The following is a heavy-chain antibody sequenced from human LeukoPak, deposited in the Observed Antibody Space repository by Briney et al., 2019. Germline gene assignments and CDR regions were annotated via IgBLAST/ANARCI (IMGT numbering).Heavy chain of an antibody. V-gene: IGHV3-74*01. D-gene: IGHD3-16*01. J-gene: IGHJ4*02. CDR2: ISSDGIST. CDR1: GFTFSSNW. CDR3: AKGPLYGDYVVY. Sequence: GGSLRLSCAASGFTFSSNWMHWVRQAPGKGLVWVSRISSDGISTTYADSVKGRFTTSRDNSKNTLYLQMNSLRAEDTAVYYCAKGPLYGDYVVYWGQGTLVTVSS.